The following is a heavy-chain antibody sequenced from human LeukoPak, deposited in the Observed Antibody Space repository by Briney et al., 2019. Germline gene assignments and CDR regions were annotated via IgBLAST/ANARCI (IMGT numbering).Heavy chain of an antibody. CDR2: ISAYNGNT. D-gene: IGHD4-17*01. CDR3: ARGGLYGDHVDYWFDP. V-gene: IGHV1-18*01. Sequence: ASVKVSCKASGYTFTSYGINWVRQAPGQGLEWMGWISAYNGNTNYAQKLQGRVTMTTDTSTSTAYMELRSLRSDDTAVYYCARGGLYGDHVDYWFDPWGQGTLVTVSS. CDR1: GYTFTSYG. J-gene: IGHJ5*02.